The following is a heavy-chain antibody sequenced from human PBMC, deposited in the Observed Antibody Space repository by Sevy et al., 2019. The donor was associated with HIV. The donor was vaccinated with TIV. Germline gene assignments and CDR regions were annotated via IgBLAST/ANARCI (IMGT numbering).Heavy chain of an antibody. Sequence: GGSLRLSCAASGFTFSSYGMHWVRQAPDKGLEWVAVISYDGSNKYYADSVKGRFTISRDNSKNPLYLQMNSLRAEDTAVYYCAKDDSSGYYRGPFDYWGQGTLVTVSS. V-gene: IGHV3-30*18. CDR2: ISYDGSNK. D-gene: IGHD3-22*01. CDR3: AKDDSSGYYRGPFDY. J-gene: IGHJ4*02. CDR1: GFTFSSYG.